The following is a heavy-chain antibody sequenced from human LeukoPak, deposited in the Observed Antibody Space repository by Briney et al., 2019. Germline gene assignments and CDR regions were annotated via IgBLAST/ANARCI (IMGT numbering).Heavy chain of an antibody. CDR1: GFTFSSYE. Sequence: GGSLRLSCAASGFTFSSYEMNWVRQAPGKGLEWVSYISSSGSTICYADSVKGRFTISRDNAKNSLYLQMNSLRAEDTAVYYCAGGVGWYGYFDYWGQGTLVTVSS. CDR3: AGGVGWYGYFDY. CDR2: ISSSGSTI. D-gene: IGHD3-16*01. V-gene: IGHV3-48*03. J-gene: IGHJ4*02.